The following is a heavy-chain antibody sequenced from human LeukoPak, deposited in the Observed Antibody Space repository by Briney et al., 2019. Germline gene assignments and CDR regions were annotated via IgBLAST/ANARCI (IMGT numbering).Heavy chain of an antibody. CDR1: GGSISSGSYY. J-gene: IGHJ4*02. V-gene: IGHV4-61*02. CDR2: IYTSGST. D-gene: IGHD3-22*01. CDR3: ARVADYYDSSGYYDY. Sequence: SETLSLTCTVSGGSISSGSYYWSWVRQPAGKGLEWIGRIYTSGSTNYNPSLKSRVTISVDTSKNQFSLKLSSVTAADTAVYYCARVADYYDSSGYYDYWGQGTLVTVSS.